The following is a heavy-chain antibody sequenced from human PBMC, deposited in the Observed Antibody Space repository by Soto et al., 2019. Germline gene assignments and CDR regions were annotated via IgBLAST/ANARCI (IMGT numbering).Heavy chain of an antibody. D-gene: IGHD2-21*01. CDR2: IIPKLGSA. V-gene: IGHV1-69*01. J-gene: IGHJ4*02. Sequence: QVQLVQSGAEVKEPGSSVKVSCKASGGGNLRDYRTTWVRRAPGQGLEWMGGIIPKLGSANYAQNFHGRVTVTADESTNTVYMELRSLRSDDTAVYYGAREGDGYNFGAVYGGQGNPGTVSS. CDR1: GGGNLRDYR. CDR3: AREGDGYNFGAVY.